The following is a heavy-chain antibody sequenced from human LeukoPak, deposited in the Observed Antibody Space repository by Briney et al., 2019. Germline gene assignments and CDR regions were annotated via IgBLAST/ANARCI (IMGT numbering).Heavy chain of an antibody. J-gene: IGHJ4*02. D-gene: IGHD6-19*01. Sequence: SLRLSCAASGFTFSSYPMHWVRQAPGKGLEYVSGITSNGGNRHYANSVKGRFTISRDNSKNTLHLQAGSRRAEDMAVYYCARFSGSGGSYNFDYWGQGTVVTVSS. V-gene: IGHV3-64*01. CDR3: ARFSGSGGSYNFDY. CDR1: GFTFSSYP. CDR2: ITSNGGNR.